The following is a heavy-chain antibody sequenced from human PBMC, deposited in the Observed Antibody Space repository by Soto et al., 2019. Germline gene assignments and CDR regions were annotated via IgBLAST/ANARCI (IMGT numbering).Heavy chain of an antibody. Sequence: QVQLVQSGAEVKKPGSSVKVSCKASGGTFSSYTISWVRQAPGQGLEWMGRIIPILGIANYAQKFQGRVTITADKATSTAYMGLSGVSFGDTAVYYCASLSRFQQTTLFDYWGQGTLVTVSS. J-gene: IGHJ4*02. V-gene: IGHV1-69*02. CDR2: IIPILGIA. CDR1: GGTFSSYT. CDR3: ASLSRFQQTTLFDY. D-gene: IGHD3-3*01.